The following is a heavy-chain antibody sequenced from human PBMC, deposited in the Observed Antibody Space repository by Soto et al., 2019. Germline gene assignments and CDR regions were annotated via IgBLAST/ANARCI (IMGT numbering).Heavy chain of an antibody. CDR1: GFTFSNYW. D-gene: IGHD2-2*01. Sequence: GGSLRLSCTASGFTFSNYWMHWVRQAPGKGLVWVSRTKSDGSGTSYTDSVKGRFTISRDNAKNSLYLQMNSLRAEDTAVYYCARESKYCSRSSCFRWGQGALVTVSS. CDR2: TKSDGSGT. J-gene: IGHJ4*02. V-gene: IGHV3-74*01. CDR3: ARESKYCSRSSCFR.